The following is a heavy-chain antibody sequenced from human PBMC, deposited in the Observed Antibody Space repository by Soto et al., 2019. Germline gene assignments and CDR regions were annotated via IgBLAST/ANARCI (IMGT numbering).Heavy chain of an antibody. J-gene: IGHJ4*02. V-gene: IGHV4-59*01. CDR2: IHYSGST. D-gene: IGHD2-21*02. CDR1: GGSISSYY. Sequence: PSETLSLTCPVSGGSISSYYWSWIRQPPGKGLEWIGYIHYSGSTDHNPSLKGRVTISIDTSSNQFSLTLTSVTAADTAVYYCARGRAVTQSFYFDSWGKGTLVTVS. CDR3: ARGRAVTQSFYFDS.